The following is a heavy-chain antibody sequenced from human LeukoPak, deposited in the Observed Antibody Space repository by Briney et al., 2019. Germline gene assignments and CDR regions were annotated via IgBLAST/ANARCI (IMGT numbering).Heavy chain of an antibody. CDR2: IRYDGNNK. J-gene: IGHJ4*02. D-gene: IGHD6-19*01. CDR3: AKDRWGAVASFDY. CDR1: GFPFSDYV. V-gene: IGHV3-30*02. Sequence: PGGSLRLSCAASGFPFSDYVMHWVRQAPGKGLEWVSVIRYDGNNKYYADSVKGRFTIPSDNSKNTLYLQMNSLESEDTAVYYCAKDRWGAVASFDYWGQGTLVTVSS.